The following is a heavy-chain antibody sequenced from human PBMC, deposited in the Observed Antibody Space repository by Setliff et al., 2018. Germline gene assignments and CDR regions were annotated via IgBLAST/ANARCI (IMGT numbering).Heavy chain of an antibody. Sequence: GESLTISCKGSGYSFTDYWIAWVRQTPGKGLEWMGTIYPGNADTRYSPSFQGQVTISTDTSINTAFLQWNNLKASDTTVYYCARRGERFFNWFDPWGQGTLVTVSS. CDR3: ARRGERFFNWFDP. CDR2: IYPGNADT. D-gene: IGHD2-21*01. CDR1: GYSFTDYW. J-gene: IGHJ5*02. V-gene: IGHV5-51*01.